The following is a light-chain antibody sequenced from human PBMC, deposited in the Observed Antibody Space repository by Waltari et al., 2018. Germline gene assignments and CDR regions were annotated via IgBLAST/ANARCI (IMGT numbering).Light chain of an antibody. CDR3: QQYDFYSLT. Sequence: IVMTQSPATLSVSPGEGATPSCKASQSLSSNLAWYQQKPGQLPRLLIYGASTRATGIPARFSGSGSGTEFTLTISSLQADDFATYYCQQYDFYSLTFGGGTRVEIK. V-gene: IGKV3-15*01. CDR1: QSLSSN. CDR2: GAS. J-gene: IGKJ4*01.